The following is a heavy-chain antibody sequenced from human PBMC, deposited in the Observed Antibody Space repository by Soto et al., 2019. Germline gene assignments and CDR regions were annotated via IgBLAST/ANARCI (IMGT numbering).Heavy chain of an antibody. J-gene: IGHJ5*02. V-gene: IGHV4-30-2*01. Sequence: SETLSLTCNMSGDSYSISTYSWSWIRQPPGKALQWIGFIYQSGVTSYNPSLASRVSVSLDRSNNQCSLKLKSVTAADTAVYFCAGMPYTSGLRFDPWGPGTLVTVSS. D-gene: IGHD6-19*01. CDR2: IYQSGVT. CDR1: GDSYSISTYS. CDR3: AGMPYTSGLRFDP.